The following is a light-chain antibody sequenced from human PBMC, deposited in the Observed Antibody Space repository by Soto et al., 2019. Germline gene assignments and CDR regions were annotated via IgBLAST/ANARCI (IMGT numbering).Light chain of an antibody. J-gene: IGLJ2*01. Sequence: QSVLTQPPSVSGAPGQRVTISCTGSSSNIGAGYDVHWYQQLPGTAPKLLIYGNSNRPSGVPDRFSGSKSGTSASLAITGLQAEDEAVYYCQSYDSSLNDVVFGGGTKLTVL. CDR2: GNS. CDR1: SSNIGAGYD. V-gene: IGLV1-40*01. CDR3: QSYDSSLNDVV.